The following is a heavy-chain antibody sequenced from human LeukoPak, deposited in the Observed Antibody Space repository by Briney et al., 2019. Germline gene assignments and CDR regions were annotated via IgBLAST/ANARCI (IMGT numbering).Heavy chain of an antibody. D-gene: IGHD3-22*01. V-gene: IGHV4-34*01. Sequence: SETLSLTCAVYGGSFSGYYWSWIRQPPGKGLEWIGEINHSGSTNYNPSLKSRVTISVDTSKNQFSLKLSSVTAADTAVYYWARGGGYYYDSSAKPSYRWFDPWGQGTLVTVSS. CDR3: ARGGGYYYDSSAKPSYRWFDP. CDR2: INHSGST. CDR1: GGSFSGYY. J-gene: IGHJ5*02.